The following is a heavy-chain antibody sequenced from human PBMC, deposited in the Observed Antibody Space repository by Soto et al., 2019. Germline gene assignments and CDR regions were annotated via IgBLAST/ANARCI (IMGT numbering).Heavy chain of an antibody. Sequence: PSETLSLTCAVSGGSISSSNWWSWVRQPPGKGLEWIGEIYHSGSTNYNPSLKSRVTISVDKSKNQFSLKLSSVPAADTAVYYCARGRYSYGQYQPPDYWGQGILVIVSS. D-gene: IGHD5-18*01. CDR1: GGSISSSNW. CDR3: ARGRYSYGQYQPPDY. J-gene: IGHJ4*02. V-gene: IGHV4-4*02. CDR2: IYHSGST.